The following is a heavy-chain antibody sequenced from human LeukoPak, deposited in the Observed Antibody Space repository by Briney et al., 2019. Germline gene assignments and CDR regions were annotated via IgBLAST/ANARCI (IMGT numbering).Heavy chain of an antibody. CDR1: GFTFDDYA. D-gene: IGHD6-13*01. Sequence: GRSLRLSCAASGFTFDDYAMHWVRQAPGKGLEWVSGISWNSGSIGYADSVKGRFTISRDNAKNSLYLQMNSLRAEDTALYYCAKDSNPSSSWYNYWGQGTLVTVSS. V-gene: IGHV3-9*01. CDR3: AKDSNPSSSWYNY. J-gene: IGHJ4*02. CDR2: ISWNSGSI.